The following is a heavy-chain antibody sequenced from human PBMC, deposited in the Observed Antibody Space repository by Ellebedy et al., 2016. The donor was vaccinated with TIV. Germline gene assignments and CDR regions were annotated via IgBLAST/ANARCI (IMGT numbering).Heavy chain of an antibody. CDR2: IIPVFDTA. CDR3: ARAIKWFDV. D-gene: IGHD2-15*01. V-gene: IGHV1-69*13. J-gene: IGHJ5*02. CDR1: GDTFRNYA. Sequence: SVKVSCKASGDTFRNYAIGWVRQAPGQGLEWMGGIIPVFDTAKYAPKFQGRVTITVDESSTTSYLELSSLRPEDTAMYYCARAIKWFDVWGQGTQVTVSS.